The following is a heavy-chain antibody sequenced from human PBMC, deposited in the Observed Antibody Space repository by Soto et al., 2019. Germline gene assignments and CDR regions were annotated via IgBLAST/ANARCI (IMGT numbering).Heavy chain of an antibody. CDR1: GGSINNYY. Sequence: SETLSLTCTVSGGSINNYYLSWVRQSPGKGLEWIGYIYYSGTTNYNPSLKSRVTISIDRSENQFSLKVSSVTAADTAVYFCTRATYYRYYFDVWGHGTLVTVSS. CDR3: TRATYYRYYFDV. CDR2: IYYSGTT. J-gene: IGHJ4*01. V-gene: IGHV4-59*01. D-gene: IGHD3-10*01.